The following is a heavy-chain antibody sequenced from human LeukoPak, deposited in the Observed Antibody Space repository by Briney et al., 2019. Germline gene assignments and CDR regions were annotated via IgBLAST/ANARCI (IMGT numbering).Heavy chain of an antibody. CDR2: ISGSGGST. V-gene: IGHV3-23*01. J-gene: IGHJ6*02. Sequence: XAMSWVXQAPGKGREWVSAISGSGGSTYYADSVKGRFTISRDNSKNTLYLQMNSLRAEDTAVYYCAKATVTTFYYYGMDVWGQGTTVTVSS. CDR1: XA. CDR3: AKATVTTFYYYGMDV. D-gene: IGHD4-11*01.